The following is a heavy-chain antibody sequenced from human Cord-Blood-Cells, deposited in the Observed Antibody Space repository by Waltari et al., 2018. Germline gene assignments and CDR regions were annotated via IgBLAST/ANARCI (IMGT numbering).Heavy chain of an antibody. V-gene: IGHV4-39*07. Sequence: QLQLQESGPGLVKPSETLSLPCTVLGGSLSSRSYYRGWIRPPPGKGLEWIGSIYYSGSTYYNPSLKSRVTISVDTSKNQFSLKLSSVTAADTAVYYCARRSGEVPAWYFDLWGRGTLVTVSS. D-gene: IGHD3-16*01. CDR3: ARRSGEVPAWYFDL. J-gene: IGHJ2*01. CDR2: IYYSGST. CDR1: GGSLSSRSYY.